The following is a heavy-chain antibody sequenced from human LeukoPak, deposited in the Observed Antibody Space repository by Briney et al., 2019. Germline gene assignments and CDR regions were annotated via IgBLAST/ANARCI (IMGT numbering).Heavy chain of an antibody. CDR1: GFTFSDYN. Sequence: GGSLRLSCTASGFTFSDYNMNWIRQAPGKGLEWLSYISGSGTTIYYADSVKGRFTISRDNAKNSLCLQMNSLRAEDTAVYYCGRVGGRSKAAKGDAFDIWGQGTMVTVSS. D-gene: IGHD6-6*01. CDR2: ISGSGTTI. CDR3: GRVGGRSKAAKGDAFDI. J-gene: IGHJ3*02. V-gene: IGHV3-11*01.